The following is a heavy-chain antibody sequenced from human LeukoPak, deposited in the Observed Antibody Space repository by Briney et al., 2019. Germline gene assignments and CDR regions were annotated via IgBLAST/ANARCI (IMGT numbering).Heavy chain of an antibody. CDR3: ARDRYSSGWYSAFDI. CDR2: ISYDGSNK. Sequence: HPGGSLRLSCAASGFTFSTYAMSWVRQAPGKGLEWVAVISYDGSNKYYADSVKGRFTISRDNSKNTLYLQMNSLRAEDTAVYYCARDRYSSGWYSAFDIWGQGTMVTVTS. CDR1: GFTFSTYA. V-gene: IGHV3-30-3*01. J-gene: IGHJ3*02. D-gene: IGHD6-19*01.